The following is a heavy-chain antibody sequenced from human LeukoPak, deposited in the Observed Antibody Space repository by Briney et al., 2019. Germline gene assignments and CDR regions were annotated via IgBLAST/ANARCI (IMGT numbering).Heavy chain of an antibody. CDR2: INHSGST. J-gene: IGHJ4*02. D-gene: IGHD3-22*01. CDR1: GGSFSGYY. Sequence: SGTLSLTCAVYGGSFSGYYWSWIRQPPGKGLEWIGEINHSGSTNYNPSLKSRVTISVDTSKNQFSLKLSSVTAADTAVYYCARAVIYDSSGYYYFDYWGQGTLVTVSS. CDR3: ARAVIYDSSGYYYFDY. V-gene: IGHV4-34*01.